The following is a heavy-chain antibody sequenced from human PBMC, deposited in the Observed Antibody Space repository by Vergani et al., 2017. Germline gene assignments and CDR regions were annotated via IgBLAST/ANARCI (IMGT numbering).Heavy chain of an antibody. CDR3: ARLPEVVPAGIDY. CDR1: GYTFTSYG. V-gene: IGHV1-18*01. CDR2: KSAYNGNT. D-gene: IGHD2-2*01. Sequence: QVQLVQSGAEVKKPGASVKLSCKASGYTFTSYGISGVREAAGKGLGWLGWKSAYNGNTNYAQKLQGRVTMTTDTSTSTAYMELRSLRSDDTAVYYCARLPEVVPAGIDYWGQGTLVTVSS. J-gene: IGHJ4*02.